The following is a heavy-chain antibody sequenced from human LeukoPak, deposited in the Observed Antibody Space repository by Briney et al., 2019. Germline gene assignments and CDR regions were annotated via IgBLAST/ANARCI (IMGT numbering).Heavy chain of an antibody. J-gene: IGHJ4*02. Sequence: SETLSLTCTVSGGSIRSFYWSWIRQPPGKGLEWIGYIYYTGSTNYNPSLKSRVTISVDTSKNQFSLRLNSVTAADTAVYYCATFPVGASTGLDSWGQGTLVTVSS. CDR2: IYYTGST. CDR1: GGSIRSFY. D-gene: IGHD1-26*01. CDR3: ATFPVGASTGLDS. V-gene: IGHV4-59*08.